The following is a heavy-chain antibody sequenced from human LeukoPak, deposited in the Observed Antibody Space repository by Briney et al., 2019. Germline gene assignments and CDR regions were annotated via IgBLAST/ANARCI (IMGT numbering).Heavy chain of an antibody. Sequence: GGSLRLSCASSGFTFNTFNMNWFRQAPGKGLEWVSSINSGGDYKYYADSVKGRFTTSRDNAKNSLSLQLNTLRVEATAISYCSRSNDDVLASSDKRAPDYWGQGTLVTVSS. D-gene: IGHD3-9*01. CDR3: SRSNDDVLASSDKRAPDY. J-gene: IGHJ4*02. V-gene: IGHV3-21*01. CDR2: INSGGDYK. CDR1: GFTFNTFN.